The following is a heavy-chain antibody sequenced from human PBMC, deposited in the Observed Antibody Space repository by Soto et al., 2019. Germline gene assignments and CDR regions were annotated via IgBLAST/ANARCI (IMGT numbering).Heavy chain of an antibody. Sequence: PSETLSLTGTVSGGSISSYYWSWIRQPPGKGLEWIGYIYYSGSTNYNPYLKSRVTISVDTSKNQFSLKLSSVTAADTAVYYCARGNYYYDSSGWGRRTLVSVFS. J-gene: IGHJ6*01. V-gene: IGHV4-59*01. D-gene: IGHD3-22*01. CDR3: ARGNYYYDSSG. CDR1: GGSISSYY. CDR2: IYYSGST.